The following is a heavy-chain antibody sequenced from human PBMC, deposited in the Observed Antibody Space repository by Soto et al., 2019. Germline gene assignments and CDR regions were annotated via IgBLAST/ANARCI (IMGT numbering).Heavy chain of an antibody. Sequence: EVQLVESGGGLIQPGGSLRLSCAASGFAVSSKYMTWVRQAPGKGLEWVSVLYGGGTTHYADSVKGRCTISRDTSQNTLYLQMNSLRAEDTAVYYCVQTTGWPGFDFWGQGTLVTVSS. CDR3: VQTTGWPGFDF. CDR1: GFAVSSKY. CDR2: LYGGGTT. V-gene: IGHV3-53*01. D-gene: IGHD6-19*01. J-gene: IGHJ4*02.